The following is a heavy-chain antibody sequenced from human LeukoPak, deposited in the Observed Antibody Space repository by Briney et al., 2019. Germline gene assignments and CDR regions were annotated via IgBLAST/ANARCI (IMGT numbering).Heavy chain of an antibody. CDR1: GGSISSSSYY. J-gene: IGHJ4*02. CDR3: AREPSDGSYSPFDY. V-gene: IGHV4-39*07. Sequence: SETLSLTCTVSGGSISSSSYYWGWIRQPPGKGLEWIGSIYYSGSTYYNPSLKSRVTISVDTSKNQFSLKLSSVTAADTAVYYCAREPSDGSYSPFDYWGQGTLVTVSS. D-gene: IGHD1-26*01. CDR2: IYYSGST.